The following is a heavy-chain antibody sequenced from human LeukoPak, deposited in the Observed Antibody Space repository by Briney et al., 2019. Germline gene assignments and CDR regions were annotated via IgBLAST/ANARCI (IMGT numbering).Heavy chain of an antibody. V-gene: IGHV3-53*01. CDR2: IHRGGTT. D-gene: IGHD6-6*01. CDR1: GFTVSNNY. CDR3: ARVDGGQSI. Sequence: PGGSLRLSCAASGFTVSNNYMSWVRQAPGKGLEWVSLIHRGGTTYYADSVKGRFTISRDNSKNTLYFQMNSLRAEDTAVYYCARVDGGQSIWGQGTLVTVFS. J-gene: IGHJ4*02.